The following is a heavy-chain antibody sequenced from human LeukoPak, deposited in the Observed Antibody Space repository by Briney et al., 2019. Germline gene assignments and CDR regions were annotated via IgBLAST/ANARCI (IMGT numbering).Heavy chain of an antibody. CDR1: GFTFSSYW. CDR3: ARDSVTLFDY. D-gene: IGHD5/OR15-5a*01. V-gene: IGHV3-7*01. CDR2: IKYDGSEK. Sequence: PGGSLRLSCAASGFTFSSYWMSWVRQAPGKGLEWVANIKYDGSEKYSVDSVKGRITISRDNAKNSLYLQMNSLRAEDTAVYYCARDSVTLFDYWGQGTLVTVSS. J-gene: IGHJ4*02.